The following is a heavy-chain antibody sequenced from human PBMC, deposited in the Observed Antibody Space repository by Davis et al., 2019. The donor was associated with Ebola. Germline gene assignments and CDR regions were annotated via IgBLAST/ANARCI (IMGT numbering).Heavy chain of an antibody. J-gene: IGHJ4*02. CDR3: AKGPKKLVVYAGNTDDY. V-gene: IGHV3-23*01. CDR2: ISGSGGST. CDR1: GFTFSSYA. D-gene: IGHD2-8*02. Sequence: GESLKISCAASGFTFSSYAMSWVRQAPGKGLEWVSAISGSGGSTYYPDSVKGRFTISRDNSKNTLYLQMNSLRAEDTAVYYCAKGPKKLVVYAGNTDDYWGQGTLVTVSS.